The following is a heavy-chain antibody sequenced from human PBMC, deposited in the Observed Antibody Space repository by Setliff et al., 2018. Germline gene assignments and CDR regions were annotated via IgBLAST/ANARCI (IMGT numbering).Heavy chain of an antibody. J-gene: IGHJ4*02. CDR3: ARVKLADYYDRSGYYHFDY. Sequence: ESGPTLVNPTQTLTLTCTFSGFSLSTSEMCVSWIRQPPGKALEWLARIDWDDDKDYSTSLKTRLTISKDTANNQVVLTMTNMDPVHTATDYCARVKLADYYDRSGYYHFDYCGQGSLVT. V-gene: IGHV2-70*11. D-gene: IGHD3-22*01. CDR1: GFSLSTSEMC. CDR2: IDWDDDK.